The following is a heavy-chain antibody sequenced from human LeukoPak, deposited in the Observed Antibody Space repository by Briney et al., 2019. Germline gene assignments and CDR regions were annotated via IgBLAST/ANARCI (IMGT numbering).Heavy chain of an antibody. CDR3: ARGKAYSSDAFDI. V-gene: IGHV3-69-1*01. J-gene: IGHJ3*02. CDR1: GFTVSSNY. CDR2: ISSSSYI. Sequence: PGGSLRLSCAASGFTVSSNYMSWVRQAPGKGLEWVSSISSSSYIYYADSVKGRFTISRDNAKNSLYLQMNSLRAEDTAVYYCARGKAYSSDAFDIWGQGTMVTVSS. D-gene: IGHD6-13*01.